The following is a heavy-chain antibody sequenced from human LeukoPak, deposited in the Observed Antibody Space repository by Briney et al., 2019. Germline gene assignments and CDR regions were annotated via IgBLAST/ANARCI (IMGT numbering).Heavy chain of an antibody. CDR2: IIPIFGTA. V-gene: IGHV1-69*06. Sequence: ASVKVSCKASGGTFSSYAISWVRQAPGQGLEWMGGIIPIFGTANYAQKFQGRVTITADKSTSTAYMELSSLRSEDTAVYYCARDTPKIPNYYGSGSGFDYWGQGTLVTVSS. D-gene: IGHD3-10*01. CDR1: GGTFSSYA. CDR3: ARDTPKIPNYYGSGSGFDY. J-gene: IGHJ4*02.